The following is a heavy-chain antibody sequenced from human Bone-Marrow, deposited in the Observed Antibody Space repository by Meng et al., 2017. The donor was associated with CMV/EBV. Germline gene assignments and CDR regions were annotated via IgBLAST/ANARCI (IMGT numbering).Heavy chain of an antibody. CDR2: IIPILGIA. D-gene: IGHD3-22*01. V-gene: IGHV1-69*10. J-gene: IGHJ6*02. CDR1: GGTFSSYA. CDR3: ARDRSITMIVVDYYYGMDV. Sequence: SSVKVSCKASGGTFSSYAISWVRQAPGQGLEWMGGIIPILGIANYAQKFQGRVTIPADKSTSTVYMELSSLRSEDTAVYYCARDRSITMIVVDYYYGMDVWGQGTTVTVSS.